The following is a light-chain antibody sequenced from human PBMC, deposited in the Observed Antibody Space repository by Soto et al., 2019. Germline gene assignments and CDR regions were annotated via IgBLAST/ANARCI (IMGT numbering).Light chain of an antibody. CDR3: FSYTTSSTWV. CDR2: EVS. V-gene: IGLV2-14*01. CDR1: SSDVGSYNY. J-gene: IGLJ3*02. Sequence: QSALTQPASVSGSPGQSITISCSGTSSDVGSYNYVSWYQQHPGKAPKFLIYEVSNRPSGVSNRFSGFKSGNTASLTISGLQAEDEADYYCFSYTTSSTWVFGGGTKVTVL.